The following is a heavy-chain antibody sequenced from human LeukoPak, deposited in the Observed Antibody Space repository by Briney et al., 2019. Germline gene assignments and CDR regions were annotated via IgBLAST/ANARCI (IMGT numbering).Heavy chain of an antibody. CDR3: ARDSASGSYRHAFDI. V-gene: IGHV3-48*02. D-gene: IGHD1-26*01. CDR2: ISRSSSTI. Sequence: GGPLRLSCAASGFTFSSYSMNWVRQAPGKGLEWVSYISRSSSTISYADSVKGRFTISRDNAKNSLYLQMNSLRDEDTAVYYCARDSASGSYRHAFDIWGQGTMVTVSS. J-gene: IGHJ3*02. CDR1: GFTFSSYS.